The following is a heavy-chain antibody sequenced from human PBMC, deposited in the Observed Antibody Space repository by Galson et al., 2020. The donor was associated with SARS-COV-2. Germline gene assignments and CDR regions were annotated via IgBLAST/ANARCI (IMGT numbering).Heavy chain of an antibody. CDR2: ISYDGSNK. J-gene: IGHJ6*02. V-gene: IGHV3-30*03. D-gene: IGHD2-15*01. CDR3: ARDLEDDGPSLNYGMDV. Sequence: GESLKISCAASGFTFSSYGMHWVRQAPGKGLEWVAVISYDGSNKYYADSVKGRFTISRDNSKNTLYLQMNSLRAEDTAVYYCARDLEDDGPSLNYGMDVWGQGTTVTVSS. CDR1: GFTFSSYG.